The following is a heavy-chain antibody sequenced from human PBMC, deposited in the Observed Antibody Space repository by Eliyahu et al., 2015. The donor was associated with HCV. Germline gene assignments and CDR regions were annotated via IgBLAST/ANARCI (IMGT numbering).Heavy chain of an antibody. CDR2: IFANDAK. V-gene: IGHV2-26*01. Sequence: QVTSKESGPVLVKPTETLTLTCTVSGFSINNXLGVSWIRQPPGKALEWLAHIFANDAKSYSTSLKTRLTVSRDTSKSQVVLTMTNMDPVDTATYYCARVSTELLLWDWWYYLDVWGKGTTV. D-gene: IGHD1-26*01. CDR3: ARVSTELLLWDWWYYLDV. CDR1: GFSINNXLG. J-gene: IGHJ6*03.